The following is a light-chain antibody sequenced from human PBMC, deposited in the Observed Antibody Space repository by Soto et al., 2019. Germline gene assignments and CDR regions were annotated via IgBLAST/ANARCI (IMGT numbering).Light chain of an antibody. CDR1: STDVGSYNF. CDR3: CLYAGTKRV. V-gene: IGLV2-23*01. Sequence: QSALTQPASVSGSPGQSITISCTGTSTDVGSYNFVSWYQQHPGKAPKLVIYEGSKRPSGVSNRFSGSKSGNTASLTISGLQAEDEADYYCCLYAGTKRVFGGGTKLTV. CDR2: EGS. J-gene: IGLJ3*02.